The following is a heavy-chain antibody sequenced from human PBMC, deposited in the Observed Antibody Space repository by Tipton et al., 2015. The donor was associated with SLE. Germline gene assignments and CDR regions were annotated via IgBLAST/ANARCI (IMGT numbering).Heavy chain of an antibody. CDR3: AREDVGYCNGGSCPYYFDY. CDR1: GDSVTDDY. J-gene: IGHJ4*02. V-gene: IGHV4-59*02. CDR2: IHYSGTT. D-gene: IGHD2-15*01. Sequence: TLSLTCTVSGDSVTDDYWSWLRQPPGKALEWIGLIHYSGTTKYKSSLTSRITMSLDTSNNQFSLKLNSVTAADTAVYYCAREDVGYCNGGSCPYYFDYWGQGTMVTVSS.